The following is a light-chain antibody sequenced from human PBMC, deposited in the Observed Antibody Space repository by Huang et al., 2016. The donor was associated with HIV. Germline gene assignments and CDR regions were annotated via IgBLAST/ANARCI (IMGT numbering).Light chain of an antibody. Sequence: DIVMTQSPDSLTVSLGEGATIHCKSSQNLLYNSNNKNYLNWYKQKPGQPPKLLIYWASYRDSGVPDRFSGSGSGTNFTLNINSLQAEDVAVYYCQQYYSSLWTFGQGTKVEIK. J-gene: IGKJ1*01. CDR2: WAS. V-gene: IGKV4-1*01. CDR3: QQYYSSLWT. CDR1: QNLLYNSNNKNY.